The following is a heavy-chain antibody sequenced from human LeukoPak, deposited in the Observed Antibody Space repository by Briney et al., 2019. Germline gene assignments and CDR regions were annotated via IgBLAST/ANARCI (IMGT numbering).Heavy chain of an antibody. CDR1: GGPISSGSYY. CDR3: ARGSPLWFGELLSWWFDP. J-gene: IGHJ5*02. V-gene: IGHV4-61*02. CDR2: IYTSGST. D-gene: IGHD3-10*01. Sequence: SQTLSLTCTVSGGPISSGSYYWSWIRQPAGKGLEWIGRIYTSGSTNYNPSLKSRVTISVDTSKNQFSLKLSSVTAADTAVYYCARGSPLWFGELLSWWFDPWGQGTLVTVSS.